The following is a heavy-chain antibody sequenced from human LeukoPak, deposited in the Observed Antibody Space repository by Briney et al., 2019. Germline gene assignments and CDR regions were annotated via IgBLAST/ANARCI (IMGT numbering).Heavy chain of an antibody. Sequence: GGSLRLSCAASGFIFSDFWMTWVRQAPGKGLEWVANIKQDGSEKYYVDSVKGRFTISRDNAKNSLYLQMNSLRAEDTAVYYCARGGGHRGRFDYWGQGTLVTVSS. CDR3: ARGGGHRGRFDY. D-gene: IGHD3-16*01. J-gene: IGHJ4*02. CDR2: IKQDGSEK. V-gene: IGHV3-7*01. CDR1: GFIFSDFW.